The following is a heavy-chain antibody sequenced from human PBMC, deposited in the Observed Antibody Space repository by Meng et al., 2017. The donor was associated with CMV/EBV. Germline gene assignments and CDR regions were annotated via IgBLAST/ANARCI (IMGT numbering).Heavy chain of an antibody. CDR1: GFTFSSYS. CDR3: AKMLAARPSSYYYYGMDV. V-gene: IGHV3-21*01. Sequence: GGSLRLSCAASGFTFSSYSMNWVRQAPGKGLEWVSSISSSSSYIYYADSVKGRFTISRDNSKSTLYLQMNSLRAEDTAVYYCAKMLAARPSSYYYYGMDVWGQGATVTVSS. CDR2: ISSSSSYI. D-gene: IGHD6-6*01. J-gene: IGHJ6*02.